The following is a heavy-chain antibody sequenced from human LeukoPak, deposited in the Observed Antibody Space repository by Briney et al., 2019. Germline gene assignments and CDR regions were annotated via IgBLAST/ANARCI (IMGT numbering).Heavy chain of an antibody. Sequence: KPSETLSLTCAVYGGSFSGYYWSWIRQPPGKGLEWIGEINHSGSTNYNPSLKSRVTISVDTSKNQFSLKLSSVTAADTAVYYCARSLSRSSYGNFDYWGQGTLVTVSP. D-gene: IGHD3-10*01. J-gene: IGHJ4*02. CDR1: GGSFSGYY. CDR2: INHSGST. V-gene: IGHV4-34*01. CDR3: ARSLSRSSYGNFDY.